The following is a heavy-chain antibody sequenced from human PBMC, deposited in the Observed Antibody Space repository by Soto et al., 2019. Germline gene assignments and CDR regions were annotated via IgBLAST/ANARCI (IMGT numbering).Heavy chain of an antibody. CDR3: ARDVANHAFDI. D-gene: IGHD2-15*01. Sequence: GGSLRLSCAASGFTFSSYSMNWVRQAPGKGLEWVSSISSSSSYIYYADSVKGRFTISSDNAKNSLYLQMNSLRAEDTAVYYCARDVANHAFDIWGQGTMVTVSS. V-gene: IGHV3-21*01. J-gene: IGHJ3*02. CDR1: GFTFSSYS. CDR2: ISSSSSYI.